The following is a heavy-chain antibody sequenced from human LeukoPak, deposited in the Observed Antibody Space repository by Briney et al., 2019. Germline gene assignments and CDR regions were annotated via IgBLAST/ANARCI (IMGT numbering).Heavy chain of an antibody. CDR2: IIPIFGTA. Sequence: SVKVSCKASGGTFSSYAISWVRQAPGQGLEWMGGIIPIFGTANYAQKFQGRVTITADESTSTAYMELSSLRSEDTAVYYCARAIGVKWGLLYFDYWGQGTLVTVSS. D-gene: IGHD1-26*01. CDR1: GGTFSSYA. CDR3: ARAIGVKWGLLYFDY. J-gene: IGHJ4*02. V-gene: IGHV1-69*13.